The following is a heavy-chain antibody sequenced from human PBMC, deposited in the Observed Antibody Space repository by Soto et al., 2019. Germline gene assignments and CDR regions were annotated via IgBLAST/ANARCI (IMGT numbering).Heavy chain of an antibody. J-gene: IGHJ6*02. CDR1: GGSISSGGYY. V-gene: IGHV4-31*03. CDR3: ARDRVHVYYDSSGYSYGMDV. D-gene: IGHD3-22*01. Sequence: SETLSLTCTVSGGSISSGGYYWSWIRQHPGKGLEWIGYIYYSGSTYYNPSLKSRVTISVDTSKNQFSLKLSSVTAADTAVYYCARDRVHVYYDSSGYSYGMDVWGQGTTVTVSS. CDR2: IYYSGST.